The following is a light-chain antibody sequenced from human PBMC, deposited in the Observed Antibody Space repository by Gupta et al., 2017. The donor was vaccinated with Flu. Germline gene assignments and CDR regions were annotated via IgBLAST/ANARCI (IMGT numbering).Light chain of an antibody. V-gene: IGLV1-40*01. CDR3: QSYDISLSASV. CDR1: SSNIGAGSD. CDR2: GDR. J-gene: IGLJ3*02. Sequence: QSVLTQPPSVSGAPGQRVTISCTGSSSNIGAGSDVHWYQQLPGTAPNLLIYGDRYRPSGVPDRFSGSKSGTSASLAITGLQAEDEADYYCQSYDISLSASVFGGGTRLTVL.